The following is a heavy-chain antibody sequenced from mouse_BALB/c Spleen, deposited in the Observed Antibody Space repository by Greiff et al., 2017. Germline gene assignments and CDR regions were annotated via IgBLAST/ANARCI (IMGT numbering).Heavy chain of an antibody. Sequence: VQLQQSGAELAKPGASVKMSCKASGYTFTSYWMHWVKQRPGQGLEWIGYINPSTGYTEYNQKFKDKATLTADKSSSTAYMQLSSLTFEDSAVYYCARQTARAPFAYWGQGTLVTVSA. CDR1: GYTFTSYW. CDR3: ARQTARAPFAY. D-gene: IGHD3-2*01. V-gene: IGHV1-7*01. CDR2: INPSTGYT. J-gene: IGHJ3*01.